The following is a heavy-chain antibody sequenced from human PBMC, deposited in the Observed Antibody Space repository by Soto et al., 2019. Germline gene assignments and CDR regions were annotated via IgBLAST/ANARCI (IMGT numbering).Heavy chain of an antibody. CDR1: NGSISNYF. CDR3: ARYSSGWPGNGMDV. D-gene: IGHD6-19*01. CDR2: VYYTGST. Sequence: SETLSLTCTVSNGSISNYFWSWIRQSPGKGLEWLGYVYYTGSTSYNPSVKSRVTMSVDTSKKQFSLKLSSVTAADTAVYYCARYSSGWPGNGMDVWGQGTTVTVS. J-gene: IGHJ6*02. V-gene: IGHV4-59*01.